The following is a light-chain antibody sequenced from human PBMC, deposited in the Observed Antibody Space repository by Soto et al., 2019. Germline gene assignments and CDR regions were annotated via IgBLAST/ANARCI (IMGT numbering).Light chain of an antibody. CDR3: HQYTNWLALT. J-gene: IGKJ4*01. CDR2: GIS. CDR1: QSISSRN. Sequence: ESVLTQSPGTLSLSPGERAIISCRATQSISSRNLAWYQQKPGQPPRLLIFGISKRATDIPDRFSCSGSGTEFTLTISILQSEDSAVYYCHQYTNWLALTFGGGTKVDIK. V-gene: IGKV3D-15*03.